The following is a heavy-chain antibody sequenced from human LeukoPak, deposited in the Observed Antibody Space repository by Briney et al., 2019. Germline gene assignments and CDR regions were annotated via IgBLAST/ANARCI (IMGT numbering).Heavy chain of an antibody. Sequence: ASVKVSCKASGYTFTNYYIHWVRQAPGQGLEWMGLINPGGDNTDYAQNFQGRVTMTRDTSTSTVYMGLSSLRSEDTAVYYCARLRVGATCQPYYYYMDVWGKGTTVTVSS. CDR2: INPGGDNT. J-gene: IGHJ6*03. V-gene: IGHV1-46*01. CDR3: ARLRVGATCQPYYYYMDV. CDR1: GYTFTNYY. D-gene: IGHD1-26*01.